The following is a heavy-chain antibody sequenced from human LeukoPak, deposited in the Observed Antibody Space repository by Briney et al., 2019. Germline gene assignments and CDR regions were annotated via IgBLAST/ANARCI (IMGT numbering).Heavy chain of an antibody. CDR2: INHSGST. CDR1: GGSFSGYY. D-gene: IGHD3-10*01. J-gene: IGHJ6*04. Sequence: PSETLSLTCAVYGGSFSGYYWSWIRQPPGKGLEWIGEINHSGSTNYNPSLKSRVTISVDTSKNQFSLKLRSVTAADTAVYYCARGPRFGELLWHWFDPWGKGTTVTVSS. CDR3: ARGPRFGELLWHWFDP. V-gene: IGHV4-34*01.